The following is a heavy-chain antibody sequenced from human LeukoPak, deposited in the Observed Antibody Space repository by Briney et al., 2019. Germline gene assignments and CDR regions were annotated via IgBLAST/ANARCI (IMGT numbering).Heavy chain of an antibody. CDR2: IKQDGSTK. V-gene: IGHV3-7*01. J-gene: IGHJ4*02. D-gene: IGHD6-6*01. CDR1: GFTFNNYW. Sequence: GGSLRLSCAASGFTFNNYWMSWVRQAPGKGLEWVANIKQDGSTKYYMDSVKGRLTISRDNPKNSLYLQMNSLRAEDTAVYYCARIGYSSSCFDYWGQGTLVTVSS. CDR3: ARIGYSSSCFDY.